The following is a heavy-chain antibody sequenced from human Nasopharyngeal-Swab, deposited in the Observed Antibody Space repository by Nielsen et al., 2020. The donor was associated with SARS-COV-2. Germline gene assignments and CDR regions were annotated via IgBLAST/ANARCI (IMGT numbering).Heavy chain of an antibody. CDR2: INGDGTWI. D-gene: IGHD3-10*01. CDR3: ARSAVGIRGVLDK. Sequence: GESLKISCVASGFSFTTYWMHWVRQAPGKGLVWVSRINGDGTWISYADSVKGRFTISRDNSKNTVYLQMNSLGGDDTAVYYCARSAVGIRGVLDKWGPGTKVTVS. J-gene: IGHJ3*02. CDR1: GFSFTTYW. V-gene: IGHV3-74*01.